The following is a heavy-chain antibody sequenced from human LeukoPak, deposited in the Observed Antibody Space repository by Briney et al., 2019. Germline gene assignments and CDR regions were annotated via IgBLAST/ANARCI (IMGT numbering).Heavy chain of an antibody. CDR1: GDSISNNNHY. D-gene: IGHD1-26*01. V-gene: IGHV4-39*01. Sequence: SETLSLTCTVSGDSISNNNHYWGWIRQPPGKGLEWIGSIYYSGSAYYNPSLKSRVTISVDTSKSQFSLKLSSVTAADTAVYSCARHLGSGSYFDYWGQGTLVTVSS. CDR3: ARHLGSGSYFDY. CDR2: IYYSGSA. J-gene: IGHJ4*02.